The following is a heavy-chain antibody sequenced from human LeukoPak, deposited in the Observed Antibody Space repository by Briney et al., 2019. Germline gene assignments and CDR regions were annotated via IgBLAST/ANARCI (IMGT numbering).Heavy chain of an antibody. Sequence: SETLSLTCTVSGGSISSYYWSWIRQPPGKGLEWIGYIYYSGSTNCNPSLKSRVTISVDTSKNQFSLKLSSVTAADTAVYYCARRLVSSWYEDDAFDIWGQGTMVTVSS. J-gene: IGHJ3*02. D-gene: IGHD6-13*01. CDR3: ARRLVSSWYEDDAFDI. V-gene: IGHV4-59*08. CDR1: GGSISSYY. CDR2: IYYSGST.